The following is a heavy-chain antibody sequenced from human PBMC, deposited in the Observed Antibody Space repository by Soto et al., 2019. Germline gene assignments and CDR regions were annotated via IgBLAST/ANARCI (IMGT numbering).Heavy chain of an antibody. J-gene: IGHJ4*02. CDR3: AKPDLAYCGGDCHYDY. D-gene: IGHD2-21*02. CDR1: GFTSSSYA. V-gene: IGHV3-23*01. Sequence: PGVSLRLSCAASGFTSSSYAMSWVRQAPGKGPEWVSAYSGSGDTTDYAESVKGRFTISRDNSKNTLYLQMNSLRVEDTAIYYCAKPDLAYCGGDCHYDYWGQGTLVTVSS. CDR2: YSGSGDTT.